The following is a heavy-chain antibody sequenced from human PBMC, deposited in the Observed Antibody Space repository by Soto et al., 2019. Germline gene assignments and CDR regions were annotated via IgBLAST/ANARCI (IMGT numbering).Heavy chain of an antibody. V-gene: IGHV3-74*01. J-gene: IGHJ6*02. CDR2: INPDGRIT. CDR3: ARGITGAMDV. CDR1: GFTFSSHW. D-gene: IGHD1-20*01. Sequence: PGGSLRLSCAASGFTFSSHWMHWVRQAPEKGLVWVSQINPDGRITTYADSVNGRFTFSRDNAKNTLYLQMNSLRVEDTAVYYCARGITGAMDVWGRGTTVTVSS.